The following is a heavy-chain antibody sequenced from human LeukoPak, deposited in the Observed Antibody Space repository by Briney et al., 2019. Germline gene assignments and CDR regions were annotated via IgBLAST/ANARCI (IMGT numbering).Heavy chain of an antibody. CDR2: INSGGGT. D-gene: IGHD6-19*01. J-gene: IGHJ4*02. CDR3: ASDRAVTSFDF. V-gene: IGHV3-53*01. Sequence: GGSLRLSCAVSGFTVSSTYMSWVGQAPGKGLEWVSVINSGGGTYYTDSVKGRFTISRDNPKNTLHLQMNSLRAEDTAVYYCASDRAVTSFDFWGQGTLVTVSS. CDR1: GFTVSSTY.